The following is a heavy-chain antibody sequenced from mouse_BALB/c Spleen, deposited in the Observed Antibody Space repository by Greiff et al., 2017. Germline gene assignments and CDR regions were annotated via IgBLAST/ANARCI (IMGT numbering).Heavy chain of an antibody. V-gene: IGHV5-6*02. CDR3: ARQNGNLYAMDY. D-gene: IGHD2-1*01. CDR2: ISSGGSYT. Sequence: DVMLVESGGDLVKPGGSLKLSCAASGFTFSSYGMSWVRQTPDKRLEWVATISSGGSYTYYPDSVKGRFTISRDNAKNTLYLQMSSLKSEDTAMYYCARQNGNLYAMDYWGQGTSVTVSS. J-gene: IGHJ4*01. CDR1: GFTFSSYG.